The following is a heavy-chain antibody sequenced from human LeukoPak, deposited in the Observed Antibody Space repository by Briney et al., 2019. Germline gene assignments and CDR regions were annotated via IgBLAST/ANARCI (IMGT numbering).Heavy chain of an antibody. D-gene: IGHD5-18*01. Sequence: GGPLRLSCAASGFTFSSYAMSWVRQAPGKGLEWVSAISGSGGSTYYADSVKGRFTISRDNSKNTLYLQMNSLRAEDTAVYYCAKETREIQLWSYFDYWGQGTLVTVSS. CDR2: ISGSGGST. CDR1: GFTFSSYA. J-gene: IGHJ4*02. CDR3: AKETREIQLWSYFDY. V-gene: IGHV3-23*01.